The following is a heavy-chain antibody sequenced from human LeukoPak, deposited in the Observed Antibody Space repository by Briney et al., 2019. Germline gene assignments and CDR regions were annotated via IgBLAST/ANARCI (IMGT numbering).Heavy chain of an antibody. CDR1: GYTFTRYG. D-gene: IGHD3-9*01. V-gene: IGHV1-18*03. CDR3: ARDHSILTGPPRD. CDR2: ISAYNGNT. Sequence: GASVKVSCKASGYTFTRYGISWVRQAPGQGLEWMGWISAYNGNTNYAQKLQGRVTMTTDTSTSTAYMELSSLRSDDMHVYYCARDHSILTGPPRDWGQGTLVTVSS. J-gene: IGHJ4*02.